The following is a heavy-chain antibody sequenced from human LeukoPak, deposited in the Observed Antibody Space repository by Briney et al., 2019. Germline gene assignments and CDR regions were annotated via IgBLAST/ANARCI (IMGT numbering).Heavy chain of an antibody. Sequence: GGSLRLSCAASGFTFSSYAMHWVRQAPGKGLEWVAVISYDGSNKYYADSVKGRFTISRDNSKNTLYLQMNSLRAEDTAVYYCASDTSSSLYYYYGMDVWGQGTTVTVSS. J-gene: IGHJ6*02. CDR1: GFTFSSYA. D-gene: IGHD6-13*01. CDR2: ISYDGSNK. V-gene: IGHV3-30-3*01. CDR3: ASDTSSSLYYYYGMDV.